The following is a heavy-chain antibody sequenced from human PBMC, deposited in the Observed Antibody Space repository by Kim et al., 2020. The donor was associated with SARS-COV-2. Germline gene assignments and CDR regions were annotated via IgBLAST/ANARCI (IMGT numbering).Heavy chain of an antibody. Sequence: ASVKVSCKASGYTFTSYYMHWVRQAPGQGLEWMGIINPSGGSTSYAQKFQGRVTMTRDTSTSTVYMELSSLRSEDTAVYYCARDLIKYYDFWSGYGPFDYWGQGTLVTVSS. D-gene: IGHD3-3*01. CDR2: INPSGGST. CDR3: ARDLIKYYDFWSGYGPFDY. J-gene: IGHJ4*02. CDR1: GYTFTSYY. V-gene: IGHV1-46*01.